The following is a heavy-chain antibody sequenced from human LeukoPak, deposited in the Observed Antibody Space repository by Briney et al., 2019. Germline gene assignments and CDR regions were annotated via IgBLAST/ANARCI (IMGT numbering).Heavy chain of an antibody. J-gene: IGHJ4*02. D-gene: IGHD4-23*01. CDR2: INHSGST. CDR3: ARNGGNSDFDY. CDR1: GGSFSGYY. V-gene: IGHV4-34*01. Sequence: SETLSLTCAVYGGSFSGYYWSWIRQPPGKGLEWIGEINHSGSTNYNPSLKSRVTISIDKSKKQFSLTLSSMTAADTAVYYCARNGGNSDFDYWGQGTLVTVSS.